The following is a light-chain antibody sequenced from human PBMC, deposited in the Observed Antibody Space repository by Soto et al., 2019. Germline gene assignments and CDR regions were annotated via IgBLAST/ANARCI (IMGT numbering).Light chain of an antibody. CDR3: QSYDSSNQGVV. CDR2: EDN. V-gene: IGLV6-57*04. J-gene: IGLJ2*01. CDR1: SGSIASNY. Sequence: FMLTQPHFVSESPGKTVTISCTRSSGSIASNYVQWYQQRPGSAPTTVIYEDNQRPSGVPDRFSGSIDSSSNSASLTISGLKTEDEADYYCQSYDSSNQGVVFGGGTKLTVL.